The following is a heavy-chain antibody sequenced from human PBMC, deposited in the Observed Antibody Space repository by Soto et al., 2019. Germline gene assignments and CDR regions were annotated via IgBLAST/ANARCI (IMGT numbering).Heavy chain of an antibody. Sequence: LRLSCAASGFTFSSYGMHWVRQAPGKGLEWVSSISGGGGSTYYADSVKGRFTISRDNSKNTLYLQVSSLRAEDTAVYYCANRNDYGSGSYFPFDHWGQGTLVTVSS. V-gene: IGHV3-23*01. CDR3: ANRNDYGSGSYFPFDH. CDR2: ISGGGGST. D-gene: IGHD3-10*01. J-gene: IGHJ4*02. CDR1: GFTFSSYG.